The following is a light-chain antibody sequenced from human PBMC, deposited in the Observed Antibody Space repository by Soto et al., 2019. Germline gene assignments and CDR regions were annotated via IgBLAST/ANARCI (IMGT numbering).Light chain of an antibody. CDR3: QQRSNLPPT. J-gene: IGKJ5*01. V-gene: IGKV3D-20*02. CDR1: QSVSSSY. CDR2: DAS. Sequence: EIVLTHSAGTLSLSPGERATLSCRASQSVSSSYLAWYQQKPGQAPRLLIYDASNRATGIPDRFSGGGSGTEFTLAMSSSEPEEFAVYYCQQRSNLPPTFGQGTRLEN.